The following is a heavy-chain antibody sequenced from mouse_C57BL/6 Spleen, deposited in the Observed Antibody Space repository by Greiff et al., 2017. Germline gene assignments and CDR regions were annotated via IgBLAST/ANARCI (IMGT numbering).Heavy chain of an antibody. CDR3: ARASYSNYHAMDY. CDR1: GFTFSSYA. J-gene: IGHJ4*01. Sequence: EVQLVESGGGLVKPGGSLKLSCAASGFTFSSYAMSWVRQTPEKRLEWVATISDGGSYTYYPDNVKGRFTISRDNAKNNLYLQMSHLKSEDTAMYYCARASYSNYHAMDYWGQGTSVTVSS. D-gene: IGHD2-5*01. V-gene: IGHV5-4*01. CDR2: ISDGGSYT.